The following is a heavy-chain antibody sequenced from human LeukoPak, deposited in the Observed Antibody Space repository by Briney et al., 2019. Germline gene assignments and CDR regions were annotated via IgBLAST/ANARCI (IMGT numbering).Heavy chain of an antibody. Sequence: GGSLRLSCAASGFTFSSYSMNWVRQAPGKGLEWVSSISSSSSYIYYADSVKGRFTISRDNAKNSLYLQMNSLRAEDTAVYYCARDHYSSSWYGVGPFDYWGQGTLVTVSS. V-gene: IGHV3-21*04. CDR1: GFTFSSYS. CDR3: ARDHYSSSWYGVGPFDY. J-gene: IGHJ4*02. D-gene: IGHD6-13*01. CDR2: ISSSSSYI.